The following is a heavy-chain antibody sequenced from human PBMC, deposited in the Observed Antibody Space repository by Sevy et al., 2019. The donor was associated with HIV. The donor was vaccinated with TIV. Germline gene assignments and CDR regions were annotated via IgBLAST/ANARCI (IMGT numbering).Heavy chain of an antibody. V-gene: IGHV3-43*01. CDR3: AKGPFRYSSSWIYFDY. J-gene: IGHJ4*02. CDR1: GFTFDDYT. CDR2: ISWDGGST. D-gene: IGHD6-13*01. Sequence: GGSLRLSCAASGFTFDDYTMHWVRQAPGKGLEWVSLISWDGGSTYYAYSVKGRFTISRDNSKNALYLQMNSLRTEDTALYYCAKGPFRYSSSWIYFDYWGQGTLVTVSS.